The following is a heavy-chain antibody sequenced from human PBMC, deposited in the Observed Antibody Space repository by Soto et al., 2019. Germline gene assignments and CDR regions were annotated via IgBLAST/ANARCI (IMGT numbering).Heavy chain of an antibody. J-gene: IGHJ4*02. CDR1: GFTFSSYA. CDR2: IWYDGSNK. Sequence: PGGSLRLSCAASGFTFSSYAMHWVRQAPGKGLEWVAVIWYDGSNKYYADSVKGRFTISRDNSKNTLYLQMNSLRAEDTAVYYCARAGYCSSTSCYPGKYYFDYWGQGTLVTVSS. V-gene: IGHV3-33*08. CDR3: ARAGYCSSTSCYPGKYYFDY. D-gene: IGHD2-2*03.